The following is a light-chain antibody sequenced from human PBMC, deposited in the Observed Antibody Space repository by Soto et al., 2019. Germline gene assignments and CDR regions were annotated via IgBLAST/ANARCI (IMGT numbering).Light chain of an antibody. CDR1: KGIRND. CDR3: LQHNSYRLT. V-gene: IGKV1-17*01. J-gene: IGKJ4*01. CDR2: AES. Sequence: DIQMTHSPSSASASVGDRVTITXXASKGIRNDLAWYQQKPGKAAKRLMYAESTLQSGGPSRCSGSGAGTEFTLTIISLQPEDFVTYYCLQHNSYRLTFGGGTKV.